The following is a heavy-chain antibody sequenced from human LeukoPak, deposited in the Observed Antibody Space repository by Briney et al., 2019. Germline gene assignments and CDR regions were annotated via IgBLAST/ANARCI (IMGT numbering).Heavy chain of an antibody. D-gene: IGHD3-10*01. CDR1: GFTFSAYW. CDR2: IKQDGSEK. Sequence: PGESLRLSCAASGFTFSAYWMTWVRQAPGKGLEWVANIKQDGSEKYYVDSVKGRFTISRDNAKNSLYLQMNSLRAEDTAVYYCARSGSGSYYNDYYYMDVWGKGTTVTISS. CDR3: ARSGSGSYYNDYYYMDV. V-gene: IGHV3-7*01. J-gene: IGHJ6*03.